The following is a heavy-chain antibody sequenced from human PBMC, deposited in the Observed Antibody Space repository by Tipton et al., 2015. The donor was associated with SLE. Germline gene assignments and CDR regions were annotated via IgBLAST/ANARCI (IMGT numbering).Heavy chain of an antibody. Sequence: TLSLTCAVYGGSFSDYYWSWIRQPPGKGLEWIGEINHSGSTNYNPSLKSRVTISVDTSKNQFSLKLSSVTAADTAVYYCARIEKGDDYYYYYMDVWGKGTTVTVSS. CDR2: INHSGST. J-gene: IGHJ6*03. CDR3: ARIEKGDDYYYYYMDV. D-gene: IGHD2-21*02. V-gene: IGHV4-34*01. CDR1: GGSFSDYY.